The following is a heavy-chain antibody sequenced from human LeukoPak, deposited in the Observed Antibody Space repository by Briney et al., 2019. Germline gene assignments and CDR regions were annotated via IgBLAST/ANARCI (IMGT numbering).Heavy chain of an antibody. CDR2: INQDGSEK. V-gene: IGHV3-7*01. J-gene: IGHJ4*02. D-gene: IGHD2-15*01. CDR1: GFTFSTYW. CDR3: ASRYCSGGSCRAFDY. Sequence: PGGSLRLSCAASGFTFSTYWMSWVRQAPGKGLEWVANINQDGSEKYYVDSVKGRFTISRDNAKNSLYLQMNSLRAEDTAVYYCASRYCSGGSCRAFDYWGQGALVTVSS.